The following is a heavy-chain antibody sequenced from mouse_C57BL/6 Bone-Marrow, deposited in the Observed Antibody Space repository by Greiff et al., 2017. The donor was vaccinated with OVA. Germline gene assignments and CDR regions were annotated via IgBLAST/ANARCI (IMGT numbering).Heavy chain of an antibody. CDR1: GYTFTNYW. Sequence: VQLQQSGAELVRPGTSVKMSCKASGYTFTNYWIGWAKQRPGHGLEWIGDIYPGGGYTNYNEKFKGKATLTADKSSSTAYMQCSSLTSEDSAIYYCARGTFFAYWGQGTLVTVSA. CDR2: IYPGGGYT. J-gene: IGHJ3*01. CDR3: ARGTFFAY. V-gene: IGHV1-63*01.